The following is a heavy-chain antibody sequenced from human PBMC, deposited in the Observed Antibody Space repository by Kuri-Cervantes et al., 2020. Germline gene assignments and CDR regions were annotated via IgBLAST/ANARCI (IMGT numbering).Heavy chain of an antibody. V-gene: IGHV1-69*05. J-gene: IGHJ4*02. CDR2: IIPVFGTA. CDR3: VRESTEDCSGGSCYSFDS. D-gene: IGHD2-15*01. CDR1: GYTFTSND. Sequence: SVKVSCKASGYTFTSNDISWVRQATGQGLEWMGGIIPVFGTANYAQKFQGRVTITTDESTSTAYMELSSLRSDDTAVYYCVRESTEDCSGGSCYSFDSWGQGTLVTVSS.